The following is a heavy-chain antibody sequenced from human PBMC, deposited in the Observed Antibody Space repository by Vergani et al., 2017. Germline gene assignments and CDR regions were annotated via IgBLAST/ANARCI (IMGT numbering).Heavy chain of an antibody. V-gene: IGHV3-21*01. CDR1: GFTFSSYS. D-gene: IGHD6-13*01. Sequence: EVQLVESGGGLVKPGGSLRLSCAASGFTFSSYSMNWVRQAPGKGLGWVSSISSSSSYTYYEDSVKGRFTISRDNAKNSLFLQMNSLRAEDTAVYYCARGAAGRDNGLIDYWGQGTLVTVSS. CDR3: ARGAAGRDNGLIDY. CDR2: ISSSSSYT. J-gene: IGHJ4*02.